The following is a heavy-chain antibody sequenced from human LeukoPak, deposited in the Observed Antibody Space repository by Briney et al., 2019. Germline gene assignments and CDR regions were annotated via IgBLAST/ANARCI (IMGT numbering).Heavy chain of an antibody. CDR2: IYYSGST. Sequence: PSETLSLTCTVSGGSISSSSYYWGWIRQPPGKGLEWIGSIYYSGSTYYNPSLKSRVTISVDTSKNQFSLKLSSVTAAYTAVYYCARVGYYDFWSGYYPTVDWFDPWGQGTLVTVSS. CDR1: GGSISSSSYY. CDR3: ARVGYYDFWSGYYPTVDWFDP. V-gene: IGHV4-39*07. D-gene: IGHD3-3*01. J-gene: IGHJ5*02.